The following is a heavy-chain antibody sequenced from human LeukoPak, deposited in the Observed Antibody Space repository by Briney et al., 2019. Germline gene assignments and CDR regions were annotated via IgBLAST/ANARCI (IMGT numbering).Heavy chain of an antibody. CDR1: GRSFSGYY. CDR3: ARFSRLVGAKGNWFDP. Sequence: SETLSLTCAVYGRSFSGYYWSWIRQPPGKGLKWIGEINHSGSTNYNPSLKSRVTISVGTSKNQFSLKLSSVTAADTAVYYCARFSRLVGAKGNWFDPWGQGTLVTVSS. CDR2: INHSGST. J-gene: IGHJ5*02. V-gene: IGHV4-34*01. D-gene: IGHD1-26*01.